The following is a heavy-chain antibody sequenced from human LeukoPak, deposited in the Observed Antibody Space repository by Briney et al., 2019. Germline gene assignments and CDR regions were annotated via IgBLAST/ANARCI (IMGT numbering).Heavy chain of an antibody. CDR1: GFTFSSYG. V-gene: IGHV3-30*02. D-gene: IGHD3-3*01. J-gene: IGHJ3*02. CDR3: AKDRITIFGVVIADAFDI. CDR2: IRYDGSNK. Sequence: GGSLRLSCAASGFTFSSYGMHWVRQAPAKGLEWVAFIRYDGSNKYYADSVKGRFTISRDNSKNTLYLQMDSLRAEDTAVYYCAKDRITIFGVVIADAFDIWGQGTMVTVSS.